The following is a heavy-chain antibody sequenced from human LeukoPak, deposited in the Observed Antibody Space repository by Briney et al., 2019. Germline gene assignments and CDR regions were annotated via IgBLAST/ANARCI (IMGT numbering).Heavy chain of an antibody. CDR2: IFHTGDT. J-gene: IGHJ4*02. V-gene: IGHV4-59*08. CDR3: ARHPLRGGFGF. CDR1: GGSISSYY. Sequence: SETLSLTCTVSGGSISSYYWSWIRQPPGKGLEWIAYIFHTGDTRYNPFLKSRIIISLDTSKNQFSLKLNSVTAADTAVYYCARHPLRGGFGFWGQGALVTVSS.